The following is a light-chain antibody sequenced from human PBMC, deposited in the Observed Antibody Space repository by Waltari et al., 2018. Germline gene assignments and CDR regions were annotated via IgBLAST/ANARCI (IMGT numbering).Light chain of an antibody. CDR2: KVT. J-gene: IGKJ3*01. Sequence: DVVMTLSPSSLPITPAQLAPMNCRSRQSLLHRNGSTYLSWFLQKPGQPPRRLIYKVTNRDSGVPDRFSGSGAGTDFTLKISRVEAEDVGVYYCMQGTHFPFTFGPGTKLEIK. CDR1: QSLLHRNGSTY. V-gene: IGKV2-30*02. CDR3: MQGTHFPFT.